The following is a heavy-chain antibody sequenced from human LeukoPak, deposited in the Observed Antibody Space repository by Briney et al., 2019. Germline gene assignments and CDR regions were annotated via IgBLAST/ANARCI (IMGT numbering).Heavy chain of an antibody. D-gene: IGHD5-24*01. CDR1: GGSFSGYY. CDR3: ARSSRVDY. V-gene: IGHV4-34*01. J-gene: IGHJ4*02. Sequence: SETLSLTCAVYGGSFSGYYWSWIRQPPGKGLEWIGEINHSGSTNYNPSLKSRVTISVDTSKNQFSLKLSSVTAADTAVYYCARSSRVDYWGQGTLATVSS. CDR2: INHSGST.